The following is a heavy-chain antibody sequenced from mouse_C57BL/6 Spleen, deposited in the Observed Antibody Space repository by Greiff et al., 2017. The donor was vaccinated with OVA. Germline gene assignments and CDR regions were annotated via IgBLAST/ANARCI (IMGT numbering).Heavy chain of an antibody. V-gene: IGHV2-3*01. Sequence: VKLMESGPGLVAPSQSLSITCTVSGFSLTSYGVSWVRQPPGKGLEWLGVIWGDGSTNYHSALISRLGISKDNSKSQIFLKLSNLQTDDTDTYYCAKDDYEFAYWGQGTLVTVSA. CDR3: AKDDYEFAY. CDR1: GFSLTSYG. CDR2: IWGDGST. D-gene: IGHD2-4*01. J-gene: IGHJ3*01.